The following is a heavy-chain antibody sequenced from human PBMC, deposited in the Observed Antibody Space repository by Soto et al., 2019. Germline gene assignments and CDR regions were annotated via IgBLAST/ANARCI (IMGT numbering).Heavy chain of an antibody. CDR3: ARGGGRGGDSDAFDI. CDR2: INHSAST. J-gene: IGHJ3*02. Sequence: QVHLQQWGAGLLKPSETLSLTCVVYGGSVSGYYWTWIRQVPGKGLEWIGEINHSASTNYNPSLKSRVTISEDTSKNQFSLKLNSVTAADTAVYFCARGGGRGGDSDAFDIWGQGTMVTVSS. V-gene: IGHV4-34*01. CDR1: GGSVSGYY. D-gene: IGHD2-21*02.